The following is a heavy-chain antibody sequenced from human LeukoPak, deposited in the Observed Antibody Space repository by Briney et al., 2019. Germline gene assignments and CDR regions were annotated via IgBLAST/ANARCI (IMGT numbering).Heavy chain of an antibody. CDR3: ARDPYGEGNFDY. V-gene: IGHV4-34*01. D-gene: IGHD3-10*01. Sequence: PSQTLSLTCAVYGGSFSGYYWSWIRQPPGKGLEWIGEINHSGSTNYNPSLKSRVTISVDTSKNQFSLKLSSVTAADTAVYYCARDPYGEGNFDYWGQGILVTVSS. CDR1: GGSFSGYY. J-gene: IGHJ4*02. CDR2: INHSGST.